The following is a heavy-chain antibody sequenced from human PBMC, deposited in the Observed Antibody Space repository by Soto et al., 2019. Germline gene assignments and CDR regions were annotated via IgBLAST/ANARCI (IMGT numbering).Heavy chain of an antibody. D-gene: IGHD6-19*01. CDR3: VRHAPYRSGWANRNDY. CDR1: GASISSSTFY. CDR2: VSYSGSA. Sequence: QLQLQESGPGLVKPSETLSLTCTVSGASISSSTFYWGWIRQPPGKGLEWIGTVSYSGSAYYNPSLKSRLTISVDTSKNQFSLKLSSVTAADTALYYCVRHAPYRSGWANRNDYWGQGTLVTVSS. J-gene: IGHJ4*02. V-gene: IGHV4-39*01.